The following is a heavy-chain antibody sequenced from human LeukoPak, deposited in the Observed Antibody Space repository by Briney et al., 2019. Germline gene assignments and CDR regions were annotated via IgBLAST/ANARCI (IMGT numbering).Heavy chain of an antibody. CDR3: AGLVGRYSSGLYYYYFDY. J-gene: IGHJ4*02. V-gene: IGHV4-4*02. CDR1: GDSINSLDL. D-gene: IGHD3-22*01. CDR2: MYLSGTT. Sequence: NPSETLSLTCTVSGDSINSLDLWSWVRQPPGKGLEWNGEMYLSGTTHSNPSVKSRVTISIDKSKNQFFLNLSSVTAADTAVYYCAGLVGRYSSGLYYYYFDYWGQGTLVTVSS.